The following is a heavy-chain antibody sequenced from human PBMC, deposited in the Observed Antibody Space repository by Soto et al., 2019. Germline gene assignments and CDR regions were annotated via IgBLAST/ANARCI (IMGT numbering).Heavy chain of an antibody. CDR1: GYTFTRYT. D-gene: IGHD2-15*01. J-gene: IGHJ5*02. V-gene: IGHV1-3*01. CDR2: INPDNGNT. Sequence: ASVKVSCKASGYTFTRYTMNWVRQAPGQRLEWMGWINPDNGNTKSSQKFQDRVIITRDTSASTAYMDLSSLRSEDTAVYYCARGIATGQLDPWGQGTLGTVSS. CDR3: ARGIATGQLDP.